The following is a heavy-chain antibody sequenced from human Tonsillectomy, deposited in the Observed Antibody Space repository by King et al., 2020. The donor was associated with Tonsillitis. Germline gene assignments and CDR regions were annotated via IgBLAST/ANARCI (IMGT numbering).Heavy chain of an antibody. CDR3: ARRSLHSSGWYGP. V-gene: IGHV4-34*01. Sequence: VQLQQWGAGLLKPSETLSLTCAVYGGSFSGYYWSWIRQPPGKGLEWIGEINHSGSTNYNPSLKSRVTISVDTSKNQFSLKLSSVTAADTAVYYCARRSLHSSGWYGPWGQGTLVTVSS. CDR2: INHSGST. CDR1: GGSFSGYY. D-gene: IGHD6-19*01. J-gene: IGHJ5*02.